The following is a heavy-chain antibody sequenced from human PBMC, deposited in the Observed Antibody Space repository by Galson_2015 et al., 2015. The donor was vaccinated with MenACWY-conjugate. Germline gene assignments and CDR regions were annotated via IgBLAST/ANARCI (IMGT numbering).Heavy chain of an antibody. CDR3: AREYCSSITCFFDY. V-gene: IGHV3-48*04. D-gene: IGHD2-2*01. CDR2: ISSSSSTI. J-gene: IGHJ4*02. CDR1: GFTFSAYS. Sequence: SMRVSCEASGFTFSAYSMNWVRQAPGKGLEWVSYISSSSSTIHYADTVKGRFTITRDNSKNSLYLQMNSLRPEDTAVYYCAREYCSSITCFFDYWGQGALVTVSS.